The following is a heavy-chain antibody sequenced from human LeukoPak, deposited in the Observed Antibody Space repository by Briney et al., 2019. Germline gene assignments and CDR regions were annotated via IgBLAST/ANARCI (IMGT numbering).Heavy chain of an antibody. Sequence: SVKVSCKASGGTFSSYAISWVRQAPGQGLEWMGRIIPILGIANYAQKFQGRVTITADKSTSTAYMELSSLRSEDAAVYYCARDQSDFWSGYYYYYYYYMDVWGKGTTVTVSS. CDR3: ARDQSDFWSGYYYYYYYYMDV. CDR2: IIPILGIA. CDR1: GGTFSSYA. V-gene: IGHV1-69*04. J-gene: IGHJ6*03. D-gene: IGHD3-3*01.